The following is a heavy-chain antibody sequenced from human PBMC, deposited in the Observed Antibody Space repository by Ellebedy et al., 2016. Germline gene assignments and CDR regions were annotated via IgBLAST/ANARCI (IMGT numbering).Heavy chain of an antibody. D-gene: IGHD2-2*01. V-gene: IGHV1-69*13. CDR2: IIPVFGTP. Sequence: SVKVSCXASGKFFTSYFIHWVRQAPGQGLEWMGGIIPVFGTPKYAQKFQGRVTITADESTNIAYMEMRGLRSEDTAIYYCATGLAVPAAWYNWFDPWGQGTLVIVSS. CDR1: GKFFTSYF. CDR3: ATGLAVPAAWYNWFDP. J-gene: IGHJ5*02.